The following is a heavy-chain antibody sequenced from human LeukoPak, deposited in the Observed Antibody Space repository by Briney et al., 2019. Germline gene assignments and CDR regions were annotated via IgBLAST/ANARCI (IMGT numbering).Heavy chain of an antibody. Sequence: ASVKVSCKASGYTFTGYYLHWVRQAPGQGLEWMGWISPNSGETNSAQKFQGRVTMIRDTSISTAHMELSRLTSDDTAVYYCARAPGAGTYLDYWGQGTLVTVSS. J-gene: IGHJ4*02. V-gene: IGHV1-2*02. CDR2: ISPNSGET. D-gene: IGHD1-26*01. CDR3: ARAPGAGTYLDY. CDR1: GYTFTGYY.